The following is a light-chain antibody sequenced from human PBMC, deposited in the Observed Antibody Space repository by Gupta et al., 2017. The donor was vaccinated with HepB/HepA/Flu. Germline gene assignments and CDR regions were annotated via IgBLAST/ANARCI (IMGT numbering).Light chain of an antibody. CDR2: DVS. CDR1: NRDVGSYNS. J-gene: IGLJ3*02. Sequence: QSALTQPASVSGSPGQSITISCTGTNRDVGSYNSVSWYQQHPGKVPELMIYDVSNRPSGVSDRFSGSKSGTTASLTISGLQAEDEADYYCSSYTTFNTQVFGGGTRLTVL. V-gene: IGLV2-14*03. CDR3: SSYTTFNTQV.